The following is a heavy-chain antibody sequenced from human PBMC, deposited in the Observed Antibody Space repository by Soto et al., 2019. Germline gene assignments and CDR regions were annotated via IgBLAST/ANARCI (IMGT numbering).Heavy chain of an antibody. CDR1: GGSISSGGYY. CDR2: IYYSGST. Sequence: SETLSLTCTVSGGSISSGGYYWSWIRQHPGKGLEWIGYIYYSGSTNYNPSLKSRVTISVDTSKNQFSLKLSSVTAADTAVYYCARDQLEGNWFDPWGQGTLVTVSS. V-gene: IGHV4-61*08. CDR3: ARDQLEGNWFDP. D-gene: IGHD1-1*01. J-gene: IGHJ5*02.